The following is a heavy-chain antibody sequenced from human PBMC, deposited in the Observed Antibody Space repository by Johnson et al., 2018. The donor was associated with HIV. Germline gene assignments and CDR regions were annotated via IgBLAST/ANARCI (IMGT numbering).Heavy chain of an antibody. J-gene: IGHJ3*02. V-gene: IGHV3-7*04. Sequence: VQLVESGGGLVQPGGSLRLSCAASGFTFSSYWMSWVRKAPGKGLEWVAIIKQDGSEKYYVDSVKGRFTISRDNAKNSLYLQMNSLRAEDTAVYYWARGSPRITRVLVARAYAFDMWGQGTMVTVSS. CDR3: ARGSPRITRVLVARAYAFDM. D-gene: IGHD3-22*01. CDR2: IKQDGSEK. CDR1: GFTFSSYW.